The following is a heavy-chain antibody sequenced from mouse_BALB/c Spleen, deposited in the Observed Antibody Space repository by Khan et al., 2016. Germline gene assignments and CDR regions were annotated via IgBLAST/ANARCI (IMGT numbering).Heavy chain of an antibody. CDR1: GFTFTDYY. CDR3: AIRYGNSYYAMDY. V-gene: IGHV7-3*02. CDR2: IRNKANGYTT. J-gene: IGHJ4*01. D-gene: IGHD2-10*02. Sequence: EVELVESGGGLVQPGGSLRLSCATSGFTFTDYYMSWVRQPPGKALEWLGFIRNKANGYTTEYSASVKGRFTISRDNPQSVLYRQMNTLRAEDSATYYCAIRYGNSYYAMDYWVQETSVTVSS.